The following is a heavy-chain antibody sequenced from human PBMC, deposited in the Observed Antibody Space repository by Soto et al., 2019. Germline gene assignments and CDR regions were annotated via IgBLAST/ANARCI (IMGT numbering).Heavy chain of an antibody. CDR1: GFTFRNYW. D-gene: IGHD3-3*01. J-gene: IGHJ4*02. CDR2: IDSAGSAT. CDR3: ARDEEGVVGTTDY. V-gene: IGHV3-74*01. Sequence: EVQLVESGGSLVQPGGSLRLSCAASGFTFRNYWMHWVRQAPGKGLVWVSRIDSAGSATWYADSVKGRFTIARDNAKNTLYLQMNSLRAEDTAVYYCARDEEGVVGTTDYWGQGTLVTVSS.